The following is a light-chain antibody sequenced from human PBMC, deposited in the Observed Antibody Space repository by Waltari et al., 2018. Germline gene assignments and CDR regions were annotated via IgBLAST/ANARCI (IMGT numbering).Light chain of an antibody. CDR1: QSVSIY. CDR2: DAS. CDR3: QQRSNWPRT. Sequence: EIVLTQSPATLSLSPGERATLSCRASQSVSIYLAWYQQKPDQAPRLLIYDASNRATGIPARFSGSGSGTDFTLTISSLEPEDFAVYYCQQRSNWPRTFGQGTKVEIK. V-gene: IGKV3-11*01. J-gene: IGKJ1*01.